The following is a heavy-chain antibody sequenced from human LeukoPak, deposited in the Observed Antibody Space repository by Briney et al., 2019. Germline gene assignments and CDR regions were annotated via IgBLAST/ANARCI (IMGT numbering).Heavy chain of an antibody. CDR3: VRGIAGRIATFGVIRGGSFDY. V-gene: IGHV3-48*01. CDR1: GFTFNNFG. CDR2: IGRSASVT. J-gene: IGHJ4*02. Sequence: GGSLRLSCAASGFTFNNFGLNWVRQAPGRGLEWVSYIGRSASVTNYADAVEGRFTISRESATKSLHLQMDSLRVEDTAVYYCVRGIAGRIATFGVIRGGSFDYWGQGTLVTVSS. D-gene: IGHD3-3*01.